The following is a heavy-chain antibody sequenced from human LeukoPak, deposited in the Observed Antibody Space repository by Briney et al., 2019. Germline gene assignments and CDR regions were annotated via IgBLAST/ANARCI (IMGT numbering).Heavy chain of an antibody. V-gene: IGHV3-7*03. CDR3: AKDSRFLEWLIYFDY. Sequence: GGSLRLSCAASGFTFSSFWMIWVRQAPGKGLEWVANIKEDGSVKNYVDSVKGRFTISRDNSKNTLYLQMNSLRAEDTAVYYCAKDSRFLEWLIYFDYWGQGTLVTVSS. J-gene: IGHJ4*02. D-gene: IGHD3-3*01. CDR1: GFTFSSFW. CDR2: IKEDGSVK.